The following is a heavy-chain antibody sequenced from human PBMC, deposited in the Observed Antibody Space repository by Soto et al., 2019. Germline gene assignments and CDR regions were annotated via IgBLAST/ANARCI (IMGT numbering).Heavy chain of an antibody. D-gene: IGHD2-8*01. J-gene: IGHJ4*02. CDR1: CGSISGSYYY. CDR2: IHYSGST. CDR3: ARHEGNGNVWPLDY. Sequence: SGTLSLTCAVSCGSISGSYYYWGWLRQSPGKGPEWIGNIHYSGSTYYMPSLRSRVTLSVDTSKNQFSLRLTSVTAEDTAVYYCARHEGNGNVWPLDYWGQGILVTVSS. V-gene: IGHV4-39*01.